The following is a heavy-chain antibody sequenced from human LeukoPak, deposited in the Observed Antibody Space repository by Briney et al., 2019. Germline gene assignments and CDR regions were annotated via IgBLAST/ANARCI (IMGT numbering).Heavy chain of an antibody. CDR3: ARLVAGWELLRYYYYMDV. D-gene: IGHD1-26*01. CDR2: IYPGDSDT. V-gene: IGHV5-51*01. J-gene: IGHJ6*03. Sequence: GESLKISCKGSGYSFTSYWIGWVRQMPGKGLEWMGIIYPGDSDTRYSPSFQGQVTISTDKPISTAYLQWSSLKASDTAMYYCARLVAGWELLRYYYYMDVWGKGTTVTVSS. CDR1: GYSFTSYW.